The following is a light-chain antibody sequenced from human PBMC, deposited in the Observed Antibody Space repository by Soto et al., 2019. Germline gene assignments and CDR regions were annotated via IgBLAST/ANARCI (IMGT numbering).Light chain of an antibody. J-gene: IGLJ1*01. V-gene: IGLV2-11*01. CDR3: SSYAGRYTFYV. CDR1: SSDVGGYNY. CDR2: DVT. Sequence: QSVLTQPRSVSGSPGQSVTISCTGTSSDVGGYNYVSWYQQHPGKAPKLMIYDVTKRPSGVPDRFSGSKSGNTASLTIPGLQAEDEADYYCSSYAGRYTFYVFGTGTKVTVL.